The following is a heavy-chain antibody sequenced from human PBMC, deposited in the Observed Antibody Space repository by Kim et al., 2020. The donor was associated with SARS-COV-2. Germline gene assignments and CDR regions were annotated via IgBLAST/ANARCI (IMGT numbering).Heavy chain of an antibody. CDR2: IKSKTDGGTT. V-gene: IGHV3-15*01. CDR3: TTDALGGVDIVASMPRNYYYGMDV. Sequence: GGSLRLSCAASGFTFSNAWMSWVRQAPGKGLEWVGRIKSKTDGGTTDYAAPVKGRFTISRDDSKNTLYLQMNSLKTEDTAVYYCTTDALGGVDIVASMPRNYYYGMDVWGQGTTVTVSS. D-gene: IGHD5-12*01. CDR1: GFTFSNAW. J-gene: IGHJ6*02.